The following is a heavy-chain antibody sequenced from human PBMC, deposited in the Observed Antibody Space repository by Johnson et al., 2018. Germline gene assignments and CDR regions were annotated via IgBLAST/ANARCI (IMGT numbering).Heavy chain of an antibody. D-gene: IGHD3-16*01. CDR1: GFTFSGYW. J-gene: IGHJ3*02. CDR2: INRDGSTT. V-gene: IGHV3-74*01. CDR3: ARGFDTNAFDI. Sequence: VQLQESGGGLVQPGGSLRLSCAASGFTFSGYWMHCVRQAPGKGLVWVSRINRDGSTTNYADSVRGPFTISSDNAKDTRFLQMHSLRAEDTAVYYCARGFDTNAFDIWGQGTMVTVST.